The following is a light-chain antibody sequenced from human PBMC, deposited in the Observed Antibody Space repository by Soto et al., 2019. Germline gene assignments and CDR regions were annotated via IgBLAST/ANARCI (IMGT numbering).Light chain of an antibody. J-gene: IGKJ5*01. V-gene: IGKV1-12*01. CDR1: QGISSW. CDR2: AAS. CDR3: QQYNNWPIT. Sequence: DIQMTQSPSSVSASVGDRVTITCRASQGISSWLAWYQQKPGKAPKLLSYAASSLQSGVPARFSGSGSGTEFTLTISSLQSEDFAVYYGQQYNNWPITFGQGTRLEIK.